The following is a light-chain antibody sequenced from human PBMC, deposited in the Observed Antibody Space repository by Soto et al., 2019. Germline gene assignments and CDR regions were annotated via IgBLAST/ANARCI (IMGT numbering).Light chain of an antibody. V-gene: IGLV1-40*01. CDR1: NSNIGAGYD. J-gene: IGLJ1*01. Sequence: QSVLPQPPSLPGAPGQRVTISCTGTNSNIGAGYDVHWYRQLPGTAPKLLIYGNSNRPSGVPDRFSGSKSGTPASLAITGLQPDDEADDYCQSYNTSLSGRYVFGTGTKVTVL. CDR3: QSYNTSLSGRYV. CDR2: GNS.